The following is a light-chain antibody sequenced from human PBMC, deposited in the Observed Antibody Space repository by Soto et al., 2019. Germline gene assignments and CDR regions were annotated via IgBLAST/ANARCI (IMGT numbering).Light chain of an antibody. J-gene: IGKJ5*01. CDR1: TDIREY. V-gene: IGKV1-33*01. Sequence: IVLTQSPPSLSASVGGRVTITCQGGTDIREYLSWYQQKPGNAPKLLIYAASSSQTGAPSRFSGSGYGTYFNLTITTLEPEDFGTYYCQQYDNLPITFGQGTRLEIK. CDR3: QQYDNLPIT. CDR2: AAS.